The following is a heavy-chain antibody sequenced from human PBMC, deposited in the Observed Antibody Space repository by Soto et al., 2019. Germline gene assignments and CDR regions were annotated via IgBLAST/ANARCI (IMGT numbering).Heavy chain of an antibody. CDR3: ATQSYSNSGAYYYYAMDV. D-gene: IGHD4-4*01. V-gene: IGHV4-30-2*01. CDR2: IYQSGST. CDR1: GGSISSGGYS. J-gene: IGHJ6*02. Sequence: SETLSLTCAVPGGSISSGGYSWSWIRQPPGKGLEWIGYIYQSGSTYYNPSLKSRVTISVDRSRNQFSLKLSSVTAADTAVYFCATQSYSNSGAYYYYAMDVWGQGTTVTVSS.